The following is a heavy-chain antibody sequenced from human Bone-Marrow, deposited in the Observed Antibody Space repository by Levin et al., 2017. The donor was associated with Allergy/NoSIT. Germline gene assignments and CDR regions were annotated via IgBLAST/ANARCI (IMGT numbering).Heavy chain of an antibody. J-gene: IGHJ3*02. Sequence: PWASVKVSCKASGGTLGTYSFSWVRQAPGQGLEWVGGIIPLFDTSNYPPKFQGRVTITADKSTNTVYMELTSLRSDDTALYFCTRGKWMATIGGAFDIWGQGTKVTVSS. CDR3: TRGKWMATIGGAFDI. D-gene: IGHD5-24*01. CDR2: IIPLFDTS. V-gene: IGHV1-69*06. CDR1: GGTLGTYS.